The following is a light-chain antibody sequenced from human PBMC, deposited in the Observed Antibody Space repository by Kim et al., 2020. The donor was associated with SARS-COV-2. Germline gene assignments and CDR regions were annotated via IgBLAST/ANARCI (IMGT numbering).Light chain of an antibody. V-gene: IGKV3-20*01. Sequence: EIVLTQSPGSLSLSPGEGATLSCRASQSVSSSSLAWYLQKPGQAPRLLIYGASSRATGIPDRFSGSGSGTDFTLTISRLEPEDFVVYYCQQYGISPYTFGQGTKLEI. J-gene: IGKJ2*01. CDR1: QSVSSSS. CDR3: QQYGISPYT. CDR2: GAS.